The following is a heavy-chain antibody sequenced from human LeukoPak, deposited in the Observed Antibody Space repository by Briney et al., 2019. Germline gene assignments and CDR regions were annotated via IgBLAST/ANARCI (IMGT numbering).Heavy chain of an antibody. CDR2: ISSSSSYI. CDR3: ARVPLTIFGVVGDY. CDR1: GFTFSSYS. V-gene: IGHV3-21*01. Sequence: GGSLRLSCAASGFTFSSYSMNWVRQAPGKGLEWVSSISSSSSYIYYADSVKGRFTISRDNAKNSLYLQMNSLRAEDTAVYYCARVPLTIFGVVGDYWGQGTLVTVST. J-gene: IGHJ4*02. D-gene: IGHD3-3*01.